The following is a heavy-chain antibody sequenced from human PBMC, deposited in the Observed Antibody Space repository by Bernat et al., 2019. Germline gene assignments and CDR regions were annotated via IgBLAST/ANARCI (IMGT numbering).Heavy chain of an antibody. J-gene: IGHJ3*02. CDR3: ARGRGRYYYDSSGYGDAFDI. CDR1: GFPFISYW. D-gene: IGHD3-22*01. V-gene: IGHV3-74*01. Sequence: EVQLVESGGGLVQPGGSLRLSCAASGFPFISYWMHWVRQAPGKGLLWFSRINSDGSSTSYADSVKGRFTISRDNAKNTLYLQMNSLRAEDTAVYYCARGRGRYYYDSSGYGDAFDIWGQGTMVTVSS. CDR2: INSDGSST.